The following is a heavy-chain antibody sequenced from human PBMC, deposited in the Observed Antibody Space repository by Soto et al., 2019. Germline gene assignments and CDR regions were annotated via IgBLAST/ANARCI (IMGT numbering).Heavy chain of an antibody. V-gene: IGHV1-18*04. Sequence: ASVKVSCKASGYTFTSYGISWVRQAPGQGLEWMGWISAYNGNTNYAQKLQGRVTMTTDTSTSTAYMELRSLRSDDTAVYYCARESVIAAADNSHYYYYGMDVWGQGTTVTVSS. D-gene: IGHD6-13*01. CDR2: ISAYNGNT. CDR1: GYTFTSYG. CDR3: ARESVIAAADNSHYYYYGMDV. J-gene: IGHJ6*02.